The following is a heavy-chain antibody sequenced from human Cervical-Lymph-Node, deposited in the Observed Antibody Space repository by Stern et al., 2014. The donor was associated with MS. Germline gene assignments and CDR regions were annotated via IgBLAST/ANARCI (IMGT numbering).Heavy chain of an antibody. D-gene: IGHD2-15*01. CDR1: GFTFSSYT. CDR2: ITSSSSAI. V-gene: IGHV3-48*02. J-gene: IGHJ3*02. CDR3: ARDTCSGGSCYGAFDI. Sequence: EVQLVQSGGGLVQPGGSLRLSCAASGFTFSSYTMNWVRQAPGKGLEWISYITSSSSAINYSDSLKGRFTISRDNAKNSLYLQMNSLRDEDTAVYYCARDTCSGGSCYGAFDIWGQGTKVTVSS.